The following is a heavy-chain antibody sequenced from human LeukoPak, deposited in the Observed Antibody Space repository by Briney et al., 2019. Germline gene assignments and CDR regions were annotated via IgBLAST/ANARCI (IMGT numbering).Heavy chain of an antibody. CDR1: GYTFASYA. D-gene: IGHD3-10*02. V-gene: IGHV1-3*01. CDR2: TNAGNGNT. Sequence: GASVKVSCKASGYTFASYAMHWVRQAPGQRLEWMGWTNAGNGNTKYSQKFQGRVTITRDTSASTAYMELSSLRSEDTAVYYCARAVRGVNLWWFDPWGQGTLVTVSS. J-gene: IGHJ5*02. CDR3: ARAVRGVNLWWFDP.